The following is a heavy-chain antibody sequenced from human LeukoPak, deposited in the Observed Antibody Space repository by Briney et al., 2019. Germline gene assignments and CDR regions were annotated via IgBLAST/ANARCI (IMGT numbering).Heavy chain of an antibody. D-gene: IGHD1-26*01. CDR1: GESFNGYY. Sequence: PSETLSLTCAVYGESFNGYYWSWIRQPPGKGLEWIGEISHRGSTNYNPSLKSRVTISIDTSKNQFSLKLSSVTAADTAVYYCARGGSPVGATNDYWGQGTLVTVSS. J-gene: IGHJ4*02. V-gene: IGHV4-34*01. CDR3: ARGGSPVGATNDY. CDR2: ISHRGST.